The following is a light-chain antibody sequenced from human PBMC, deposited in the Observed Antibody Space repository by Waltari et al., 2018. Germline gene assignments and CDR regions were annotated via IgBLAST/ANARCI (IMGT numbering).Light chain of an antibody. CDR3: QQYGSSPRT. V-gene: IGKV3-20*01. J-gene: IGKJ1*01. CDR1: QSVSSNY. Sequence: EIVLTQSPGTLSLSPGERATLSCRASQSVSSNYLAWYQHKPGQAPILVIYDASTRATGIPDRFRGSGAGTDFTLTISRLEPEDFAVYYCQQYGSSPRTFGQGTKVEIK. CDR2: DAS.